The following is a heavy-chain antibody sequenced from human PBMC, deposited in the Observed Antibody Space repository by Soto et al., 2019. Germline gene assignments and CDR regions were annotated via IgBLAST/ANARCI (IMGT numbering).Heavy chain of an antibody. CDR1: GFTFSSYA. V-gene: IGHV3-64*04. J-gene: IGHJ4*02. CDR2: ISSNGGST. D-gene: IGHD3-10*01. Sequence: GGSLRLSCSASGFTFSSYAMHWVRQAPGKGLEYVSAISSNGGSTYYADSVKGRFTISRDNSKNTLYLQMNSLRAEDTAVYYCAKRAYGSDFDYWGQGTLVTVSS. CDR3: AKRAYGSDFDY.